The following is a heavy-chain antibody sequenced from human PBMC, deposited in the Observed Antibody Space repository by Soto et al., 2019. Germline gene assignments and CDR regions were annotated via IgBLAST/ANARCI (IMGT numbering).Heavy chain of an antibody. CDR2: IYYSGST. J-gene: IGHJ2*01. V-gene: IGHV4-59*01. CDR1: GGSISSYY. D-gene: IGHD2-8*01. CDR3: ARAYCTNGVCYTGDWYFDL. Sequence: QVQLQESGPGLVKPSETLSLTCTVSGGSISSYYWSWIRQPPGKGLEWIGYIYYSGSTNYNPSLKSPVTISVDTSKNQFSLKLSSVTAADTAVYYCARAYCTNGVCYTGDWYFDLWGRGTLVTVSS.